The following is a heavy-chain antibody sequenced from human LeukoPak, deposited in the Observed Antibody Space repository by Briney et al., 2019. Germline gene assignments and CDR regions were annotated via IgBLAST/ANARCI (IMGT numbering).Heavy chain of an antibody. CDR3: ARAAVAGSYWYFDL. V-gene: IGHV1-18*01. CDR2: INAYNGNT. J-gene: IGHJ2*01. CDR1: GYIFTSYS. D-gene: IGHD6-19*01. Sequence: ASVKVSCKASGYIFTSYSISWVRQAPGQGLQWMGWINAYNGNTNYAQKLQGRVTMTTDTSTSTAYMELRSLRSDDTAVYYCARAAVAGSYWYFDLWGRGTLVTVSS.